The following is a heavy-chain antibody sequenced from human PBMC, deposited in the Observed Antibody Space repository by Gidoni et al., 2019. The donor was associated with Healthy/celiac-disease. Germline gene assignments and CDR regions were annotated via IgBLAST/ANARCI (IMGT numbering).Heavy chain of an antibody. CDR2: IYWDDDK. CDR1: GFSLSTSGVG. CDR3: ARNDYGVYGLDY. J-gene: IGHJ4*02. Sequence: QITLKESGPTLVKRTQTLTLTCTFSGFSLSTSGVGVGWIRQPPGKALEWLALIYWDDDKRYSPSLKSRLTITKDTSKNQVVLTLTNMDPVDTATYFCARNDYGVYGLDYWGQGTLVTVSS. V-gene: IGHV2-5*02. D-gene: IGHD4-17*01.